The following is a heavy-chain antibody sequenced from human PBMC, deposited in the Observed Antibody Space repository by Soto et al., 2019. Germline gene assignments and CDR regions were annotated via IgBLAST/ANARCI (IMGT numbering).Heavy chain of an antibody. Sequence: PGGSLRLSCAASGFTFSNFAMSWVRQAPGKGLEWVSSISHTGNTIYYADSVKGRFTISRDNSKNTVYLQMNSLRAEDTAVYYCAKSGGSSWYLDYWGQGTLVTVSS. CDR1: GFTFSNFA. V-gene: IGHV3-23*01. CDR2: ISHTGNTI. CDR3: AKSGGSSWYLDY. D-gene: IGHD6-13*01. J-gene: IGHJ4*02.